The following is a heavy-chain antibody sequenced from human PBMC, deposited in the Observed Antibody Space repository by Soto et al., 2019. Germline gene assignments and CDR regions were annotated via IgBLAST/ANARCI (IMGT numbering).Heavy chain of an antibody. J-gene: IGHJ5*01. V-gene: IGHV3-23*01. CDR2: VSGSGGGT. CDR3: AKPVIASQYPGFNWFDS. Sequence: GGSLRLSCAASGFTFSSYWMHWVRQAPGKGLEWVSAVSGSGGGTYYADSVKGRFTISRDNSKNTVYLQMDSLRAEDTALYYCAKPVIASQYPGFNWFDSWGQGTLVTVSS. D-gene: IGHD6-13*01. CDR1: GFTFSSYW.